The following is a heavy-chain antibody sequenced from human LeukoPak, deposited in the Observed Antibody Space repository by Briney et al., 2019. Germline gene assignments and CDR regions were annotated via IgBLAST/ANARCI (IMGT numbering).Heavy chain of an antibody. V-gene: IGHV1-8*01. CDR1: GYTFTSYD. CDR3: ARAVPRKRSFYYMDV. Sequence: ASVKVSCKASGYTFTSYDINWVRQAPGQGLEWMGWMNPNSGNTGYAQKFQGRVTMTRNTSISTAYMELSSLRSEDTAVYYCARAVPRKRSFYYMDVWGKGTTVTISS. D-gene: IGHD3-16*01. CDR2: MNPNSGNT. J-gene: IGHJ6*03.